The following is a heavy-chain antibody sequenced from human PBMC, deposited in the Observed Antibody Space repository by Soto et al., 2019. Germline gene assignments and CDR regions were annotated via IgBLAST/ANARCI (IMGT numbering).Heavy chain of an antibody. J-gene: IGHJ5*02. CDR1: GDSVSSDRYF. CDR2: ISYTGDT. D-gene: IGHD1-26*01. V-gene: IGHV4-61*01. CDR3: ARIVVGATVDL. Sequence: SETLSLTCSVSGDSVSSDRYFWTWIRQPPGKGLEWIAYISYTGDTNYNPSLESRVTISVDTSRNQFSLTLTSVTAADTAVYFCARIVVGATVDLWGQGSLVTVSS.